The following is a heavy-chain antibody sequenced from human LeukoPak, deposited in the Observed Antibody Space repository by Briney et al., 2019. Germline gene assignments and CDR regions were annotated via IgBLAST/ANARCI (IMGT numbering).Heavy chain of an antibody. D-gene: IGHD2-15*01. Sequence: KPSETLSLTCTVSGGSISSSSYYWGWIRQPPGKGLEWIGSIYYSGSTYYNPSLKSRVTISVDTSKNQFSLKLSSVTAADTAVYYCARAHFEVVAVTEAFDYWGQGTLVTVSS. CDR3: ARAHFEVVAVTEAFDY. CDR2: IYYSGST. J-gene: IGHJ4*02. CDR1: GGSISSSSYY. V-gene: IGHV4-39*07.